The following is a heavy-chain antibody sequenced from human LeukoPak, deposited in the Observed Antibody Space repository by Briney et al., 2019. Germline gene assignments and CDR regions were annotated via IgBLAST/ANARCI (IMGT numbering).Heavy chain of an antibody. Sequence: GGSLRLSCAASGIAFEDYAMNWVRQAPGKGLEWVSLIGEDGSTTWYADSVKGRFTISRDNGKNSLYLHMNSLRPEDTALYYCAKGFSVLTSKHYFYYHGFDVWGQGTPVTVSS. CDR3: AKGFSVLTSKHYFYYHGFDV. J-gene: IGHJ6*02. CDR2: IGEDGSTT. D-gene: IGHD3-9*01. CDR1: GIAFEDYA. V-gene: IGHV3-43*02.